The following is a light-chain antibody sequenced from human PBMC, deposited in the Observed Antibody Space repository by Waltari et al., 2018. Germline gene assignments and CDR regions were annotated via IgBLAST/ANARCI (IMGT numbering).Light chain of an antibody. Sequence: QSVLTQPPSVSGAPGQRVTIPCPGTSSTTGAGFDVHWYEQVPGTAPKPLIYIGDTRASGVPGRFSGSTSGNSASLAIAGLQAEDEADYYCQSHDINLSSWVFGGGTKLTVL. V-gene: IGLV1-40*01. CDR1: SSTTGAGFD. CDR3: QSHDINLSSWV. J-gene: IGLJ3*02. CDR2: IGD.